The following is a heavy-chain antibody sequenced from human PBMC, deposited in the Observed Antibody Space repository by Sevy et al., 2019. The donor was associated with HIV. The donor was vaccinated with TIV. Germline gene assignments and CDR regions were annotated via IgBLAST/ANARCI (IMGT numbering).Heavy chain of an antibody. J-gene: IGHJ6*02. CDR3: ARDYFSGSYCLYYYYGMDV. D-gene: IGHD1-26*01. CDR2: ISSSSSYI. CDR1: GFTFSSYS. Sequence: GGSLRLSCAASGFTFSSYSMNWVRQAPGKGLEWVSSISSSSSYIYYADSVKGRFTISSDNPKNSLYLQMNSMRAEDTAVYYCARDYFSGSYCLYYYYGMDVWGQGTTVTVSS. V-gene: IGHV3-21*01.